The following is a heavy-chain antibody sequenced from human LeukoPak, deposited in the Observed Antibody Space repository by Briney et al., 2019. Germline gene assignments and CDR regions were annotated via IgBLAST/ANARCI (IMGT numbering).Heavy chain of an antibody. CDR2: IYYSGST. V-gene: IGHV4-59*12. Sequence: PSETPCLTCTVSGGSISSYYWSWIRQPPGKGLEWIGYIYYSGSTNYNPSLKSRLTMSLDKPKHQFSLKLNSVTAADTAVYYCARAGRFYDSSGYYWYFDYWGQRWLATVSS. D-gene: IGHD3-22*01. CDR3: ARAGRFYDSSGYYWYFDY. J-gene: IGHJ4*02. CDR1: GGSISSYY.